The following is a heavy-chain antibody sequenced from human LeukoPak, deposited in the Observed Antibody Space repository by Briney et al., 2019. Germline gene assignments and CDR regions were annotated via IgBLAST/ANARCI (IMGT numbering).Heavy chain of an antibody. CDR1: GGSISSYY. J-gene: IGHJ4*02. CDR2: YSGSH. CDR3: GGSRLAGYNFLYG. V-gene: IGHV4-59*01. D-gene: IGHD5-24*01. Sequence: SETLSLTCTVSGGSISSYYWSWIRQPPGKELDWIGYSGSHNNNPPLKGRVPISVNTSKKQSSLKLRSVAAGDTADYYCGGSRLAGYNFLYGWGQGTLVTVSS.